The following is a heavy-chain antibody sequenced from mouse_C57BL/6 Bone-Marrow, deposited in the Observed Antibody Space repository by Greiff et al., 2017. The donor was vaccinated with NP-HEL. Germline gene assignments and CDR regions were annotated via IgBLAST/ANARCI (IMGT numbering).Heavy chain of an antibody. CDR3: AREDYYGSSSYYYAMDY. V-gene: IGHV1-50*01. J-gene: IGHJ4*01. CDR1: GYTFTSYW. CDR2: IDPSDSYT. Sequence: QVHVKQPGAELVKPGASVKLSCKASGYTFTSYWMQWVKQRPGQGLEWIGEIDPSDSYTNYNQKFKGKATLTVDTSSSTAYMQLSSLTSEDSAVYYCAREDYYGSSSYYYAMDYWGQGTSVTVSS. D-gene: IGHD1-1*01.